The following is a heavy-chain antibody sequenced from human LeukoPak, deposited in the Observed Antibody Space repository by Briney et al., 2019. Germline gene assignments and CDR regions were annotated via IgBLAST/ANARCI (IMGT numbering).Heavy chain of an antibody. Sequence: PGGSLRLSCAASGFTFSSYSMNWVRQAPGKGLEWVSSISSSSSYIYYADSVKGRFTISRDNAKNSLYLQMNSLRAEDTAVYYCASPRRFSYGHHDAFDIWGQGTMVTVSS. CDR3: ASPRRFSYGHHDAFDI. CDR1: GFTFSSYS. CDR2: ISSSSSYI. J-gene: IGHJ3*02. D-gene: IGHD5-18*01. V-gene: IGHV3-21*01.